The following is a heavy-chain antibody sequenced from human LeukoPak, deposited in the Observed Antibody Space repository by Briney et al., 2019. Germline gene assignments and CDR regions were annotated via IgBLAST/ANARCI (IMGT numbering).Heavy chain of an antibody. V-gene: IGHV3-74*01. D-gene: IGHD3/OR15-3a*01. CDR1: GFTFSNYG. J-gene: IGHJ6*03. CDR3: ARGDWYGISYYYMDV. Sequence: PGGSLRLSCAASGFTFSNYGMSWVRQAPGKGLVWVSRINNDGSSTTYADPVKGRFTISRDDAKNTLFLQMNGLRAEDTAVYYCARGDWYGISYYYMDVWGKGTTVTVSS. CDR2: INNDGSST.